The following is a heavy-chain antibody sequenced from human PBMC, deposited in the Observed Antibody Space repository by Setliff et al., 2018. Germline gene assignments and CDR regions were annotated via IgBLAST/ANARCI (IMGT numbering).Heavy chain of an antibody. CDR1: GYTFVGYY. CDR3: AREPYDYIWGSYRSPYFDH. Sequence: ASVKVSCKASGYTFVGYYLHWVRQAPGQGLEWMGRINPKTGGTNYAQKFQGRVTMTRDASINTAFMHLSSLKSDDMAVYYCAREPYDYIWGSYRSPYFDHWGQGALVTVSS. D-gene: IGHD3-16*02. J-gene: IGHJ4*02. V-gene: IGHV1-2*06. CDR2: INPKTGGT.